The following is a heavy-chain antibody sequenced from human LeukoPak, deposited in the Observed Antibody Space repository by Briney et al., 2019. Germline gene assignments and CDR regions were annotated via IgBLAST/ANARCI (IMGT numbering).Heavy chain of an antibody. V-gene: IGHV3-11*01. Sequence: GGSLRLSCAASGFTFSDYYMNWIRQAPGKGLQWISYISSSGSAIYYADSVKGRFTISRDNAKNSLYLQMNSLRAEDTAVYYCARDSSSWPDYWGQGTLVTVSS. CDR2: ISSSGSAI. J-gene: IGHJ4*02. D-gene: IGHD6-13*01. CDR3: ARDSSSWPDY. CDR1: GFTFSDYY.